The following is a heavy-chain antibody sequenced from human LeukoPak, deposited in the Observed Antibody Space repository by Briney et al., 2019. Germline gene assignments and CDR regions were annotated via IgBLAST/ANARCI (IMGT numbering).Heavy chain of an antibody. CDR3: ARHYGSGMDYFDP. CDR2: IYDTSYT. Sequence: SETLSLTCTVSGGSIGSYYWSWIRQPPGKGLEWIGHIYDTSYTDYNPSVKGRVSISVDTSKNQFSLKLYYVTAADTAVYYCARHYGSGMDYFDPWGRGTLVTVSS. D-gene: IGHD3-10*01. J-gene: IGHJ5*02. CDR1: GGSIGSYY. V-gene: IGHV4-59*08.